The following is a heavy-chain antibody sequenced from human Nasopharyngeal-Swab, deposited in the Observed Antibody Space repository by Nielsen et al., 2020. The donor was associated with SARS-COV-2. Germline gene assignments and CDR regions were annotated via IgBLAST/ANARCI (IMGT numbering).Heavy chain of an antibody. CDR3: AREPVRIVAPARHFDP. CDR2: ITPSGGAT. V-gene: IGHV1-46*01. D-gene: IGHD3-22*01. Sequence: WVRQAPGQGLEWMGVITPSGGATNYARKFQGRVTMTRDASTSTVYLDLSSLKSEDTAVYFCAREPVRIVAPARHFDPWGQGTLVTVSS. J-gene: IGHJ5*02.